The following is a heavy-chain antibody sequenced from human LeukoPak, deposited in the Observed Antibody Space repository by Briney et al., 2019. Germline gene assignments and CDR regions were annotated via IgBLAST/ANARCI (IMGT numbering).Heavy chain of an antibody. CDR3: ATRNTMTTLMFDY. V-gene: IGHV3-7*05. CDR1: GLTFSNYW. Sequence: GGSLRLSCAASGLTFSNYWMSWVRQAPGKGLEWMANIKQDGSEKYYVDSVKGRFTTSRDNARNSLHLQMNSLRAEDTAVYYCATRNTMTTLMFDYWGQGTLVTVSS. D-gene: IGHD4-17*01. J-gene: IGHJ4*02. CDR2: IKQDGSEK.